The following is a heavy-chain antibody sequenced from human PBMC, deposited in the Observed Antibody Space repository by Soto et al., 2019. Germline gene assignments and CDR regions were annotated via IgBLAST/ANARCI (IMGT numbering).Heavy chain of an antibody. CDR2: IIPIFGTA. CDR1: GGSNSSYA. V-gene: IGHV1-69*13. D-gene: IGHD3-3*01. J-gene: IGHJ6*02. CDR3: ARGSFYDFWSGRLYYYYGMDV. Sequence: GASVKVTWKASGGSNSSYAIRWVRQAHRQGLEWMGGIIPIFGTANYAQKFQGRVTITADESTSTAYMELSSLRSVDTAVYYCARGSFYDFWSGRLYYYYGMDVWGQGTTVTVSS.